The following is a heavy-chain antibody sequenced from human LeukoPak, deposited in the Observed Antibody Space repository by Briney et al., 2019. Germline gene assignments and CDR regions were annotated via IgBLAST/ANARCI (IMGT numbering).Heavy chain of an antibody. CDR2: ISGSGGST. CDR3: GKDPNGDYVGAFDFQR. V-gene: IGHV3-23*01. J-gene: IGHJ1*01. CDR1: GFTFSSYA. D-gene: IGHD4-17*01. Sequence: GGSLRLSCAASGFTFSSYAMSWVRQAPGKGLEWVSAISGSGGSTYYADSVKGRFTIYRDNSKNTLYLQMNSLRGEDTAVYYCGKDPNGDYVGAFDFQRWGQGTLVTVSS.